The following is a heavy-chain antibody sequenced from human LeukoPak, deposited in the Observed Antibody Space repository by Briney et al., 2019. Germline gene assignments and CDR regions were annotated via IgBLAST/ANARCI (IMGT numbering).Heavy chain of an antibody. CDR2: ISYDGSNK. CDR3: ASLNLRLGELSLSPDAFDI. Sequence: GGSLRLSCAASGFTFSSYAMHWVRQAPGKGLEWVAVISYDGSNKYYADSVKGRFTVSRDNSKNTLYLQMNSLRAEDTAVYYCASLNLRLGELSLSPDAFDIWGQGTMVTVSS. D-gene: IGHD3-16*02. CDR1: GFTFSSYA. V-gene: IGHV3-30*04. J-gene: IGHJ3*02.